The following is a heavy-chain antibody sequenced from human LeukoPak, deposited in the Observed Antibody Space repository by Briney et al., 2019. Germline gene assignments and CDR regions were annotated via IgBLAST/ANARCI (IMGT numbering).Heavy chain of an antibody. V-gene: IGHV4-39*01. J-gene: IGHJ3*01. CDR3: ARQLAAGNDGFDV. CDR1: GVSIYSSTYY. Sequence: PSETLSLTCSVSGVSIYSSTYYWAWIRQPPGKGLEFIGSIYYNEDTFHNPSLKSRLTTSVDTSANLFSLRLTSVTAADTATYYCARQLAAGNDGFDVWGQGTVVTVSS. D-gene: IGHD2-15*01. CDR2: IYYNEDT.